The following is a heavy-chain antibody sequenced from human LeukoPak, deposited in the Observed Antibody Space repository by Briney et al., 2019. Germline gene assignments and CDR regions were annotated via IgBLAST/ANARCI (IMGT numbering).Heavy chain of an antibody. Sequence: PSETLSLTCTVSGGSTSSYYWSWIRKPPGKGLEWIGYSGSTNYNPSLKSRVTISVDTSKNQFSLKLRSVTAAETAVYYCARQSGSGSSYWFDPWGQGTLVTVSS. CDR3: ARQSGSGSSYWFDP. CDR2: SGST. CDR1: GGSTSSYY. V-gene: IGHV4-59*08. D-gene: IGHD3-10*01. J-gene: IGHJ5*02.